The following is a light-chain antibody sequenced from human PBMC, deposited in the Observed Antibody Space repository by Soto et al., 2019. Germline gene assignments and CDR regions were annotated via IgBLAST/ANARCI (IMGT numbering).Light chain of an antibody. CDR1: QRISTY. CDR3: HQSFTTPRT. V-gene: IGKV1-39*01. Sequence: DIPMTQFPSSLSASVGDRVTITCRASQRISTYLNWYQQKPGKAPKLLIYAASSLQSGVPSTFSGSGSGTDFTLTISSLQPEDFATYYCHQSFTTPRTFGQGTKLEIK. CDR2: AAS. J-gene: IGKJ2*01.